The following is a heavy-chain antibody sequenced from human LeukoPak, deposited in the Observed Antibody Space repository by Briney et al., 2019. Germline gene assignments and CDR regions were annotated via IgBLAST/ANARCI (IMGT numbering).Heavy chain of an antibody. CDR3: ARARKVRFLEWSTYSNGYYYYYYMDV. V-gene: IGHV4-34*01. J-gene: IGHJ6*03. Sequence: SETLSLTCAVYGGSFSGYYWSWIRQPPGKGLEWIGEINHSGSTNYNPSLKSRVTISVDTSKNQFSLKLSSVTAADTAVYYCARARKVRFLEWSTYSNGYYYYYYMDVWGKGTTVTVSS. CDR1: GGSFSGYY. CDR2: INHSGST. D-gene: IGHD3-3*01.